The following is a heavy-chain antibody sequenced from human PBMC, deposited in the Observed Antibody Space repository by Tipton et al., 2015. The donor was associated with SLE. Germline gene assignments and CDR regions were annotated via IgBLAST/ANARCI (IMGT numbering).Heavy chain of an antibody. J-gene: IGHJ1*01. Sequence: TLSLTCTVSDGSIRDYYWTWIRQPAGEGLEWIGRIYASGSTNYNPSLRSRAAMSVDTSKSQFSLKLTSVTAADTAVYYCATNTYYYDSSGYYYHQWGQGTLVTVSS. CDR3: ATNTYYYDSSGYYYHQ. D-gene: IGHD3-22*01. CDR2: IYASGST. CDR1: DGSIRDYY. V-gene: IGHV4-4*07.